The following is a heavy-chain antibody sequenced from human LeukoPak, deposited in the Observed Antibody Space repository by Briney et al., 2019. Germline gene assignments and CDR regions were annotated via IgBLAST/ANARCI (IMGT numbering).Heavy chain of an antibody. CDR1: GYTFTSYD. J-gene: IGHJ6*03. D-gene: IGHD6-13*01. CDR3: ARGQQQLVAINYYYYYMDV. Sequence: ASVKVSCKASGYTFTSYDINWVRQATGQGLEWMGWMNPNSGNTGYAQKFQGRVTITRNTSISTAYMELSSLRSEDTAVYYCARGQQQLVAINYYYYYMDVWGKGTTVTVSS. V-gene: IGHV1-8*03. CDR2: MNPNSGNT.